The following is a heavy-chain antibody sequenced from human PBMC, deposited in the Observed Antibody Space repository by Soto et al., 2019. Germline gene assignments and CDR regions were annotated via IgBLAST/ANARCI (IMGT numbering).Heavy chain of an antibody. CDR2: IFYSGSS. CDR1: SGDYY. D-gene: IGHD6-25*01. Sequence: SGDYYWTCVRQPPGKGLEWIGYIFYSGSSYYNPSLKSRVSISVDTSKNQFSLRLTSVTAADTAVYYCAREGLGFDCSGYPSRYFVYWGPGILVTDS. CDR3: AREGLGFDCSGYPSRYFVY. V-gene: IGHV4-30-4*01. J-gene: IGHJ4*02.